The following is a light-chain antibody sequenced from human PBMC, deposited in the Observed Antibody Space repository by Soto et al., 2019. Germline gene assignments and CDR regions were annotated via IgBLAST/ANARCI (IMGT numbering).Light chain of an antibody. J-gene: IGKJ1*01. Sequence: DIQMTQSPSSLSASVEDRVIITCRASQSISNHLNWYQQKPGKAPKLLIFAASSLQSGVPSRFSGSGSGTDFTLTISSLQPEDFATYYCQQYNSYSSTFGQGTKVDIK. V-gene: IGKV1-39*01. CDR1: QSISNH. CDR2: AAS. CDR3: QQYNSYSST.